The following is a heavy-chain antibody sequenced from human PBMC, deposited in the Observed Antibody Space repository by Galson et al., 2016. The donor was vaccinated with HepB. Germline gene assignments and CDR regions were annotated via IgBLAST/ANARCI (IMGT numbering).Heavy chain of an antibody. V-gene: IGHV3-23*01. Sequence: SLRLSCAASGFTFSSYAMTWVRQAPGKGLEWVSSISGSGTGTFYADSVKGRFAISRDNSKNTLSLQMNSLRAEDTAVYYCARDRWKFIGLGWFDPWGQGTLVTVSS. J-gene: IGHJ5*02. CDR1: GFTFSSYA. CDR2: ISGSGTGT. D-gene: IGHD5-24*01. CDR3: ARDRWKFIGLGWFDP.